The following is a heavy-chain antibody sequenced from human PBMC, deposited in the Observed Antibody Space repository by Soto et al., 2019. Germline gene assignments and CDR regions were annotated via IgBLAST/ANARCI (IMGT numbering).Heavy chain of an antibody. D-gene: IGHD6-13*01. Sequence: QVQLVQSGAEVKKPGSSVKVSCKSSGDSFKTYSVSWVRQAPGQGLEWMGGVIPILGKPMYAQKFQDRVTITADESTSTLFMELTILMSDDTAVYYCAPMWGIAGHDSWGQGPRVNVSS. CDR1: GDSFKTYS. J-gene: IGHJ5*01. CDR2: VIPILGKP. CDR3: APMWGIAGHDS. V-gene: IGHV1-69*12.